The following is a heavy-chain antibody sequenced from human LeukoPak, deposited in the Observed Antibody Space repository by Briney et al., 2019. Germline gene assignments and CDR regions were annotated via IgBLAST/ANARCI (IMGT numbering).Heavy chain of an antibody. Sequence: PGGSLRLSCAASGFTFSSYSMNWVRQAPGKGLEWVSYISSSSGPIYYADSVKGRFTISRDNAKNSLYLQLNYLRAEDTAVYYCAGWHDSSGYYYALYYYGLDVWGQGTTATVSS. CDR3: AGWHDSSGYYYALYYYGLDV. CDR1: GFTFSSYS. D-gene: IGHD3-22*01. V-gene: IGHV3-48*01. CDR2: ISSSSGPI. J-gene: IGHJ6*02.